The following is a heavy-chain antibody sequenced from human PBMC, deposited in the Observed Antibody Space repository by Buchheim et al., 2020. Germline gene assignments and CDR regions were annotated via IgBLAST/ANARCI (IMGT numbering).Heavy chain of an antibody. V-gene: IGHV3-30-3*01. CDR1: GFTFSNYA. Sequence: QVQLVESGGGVVQAGRSLRLSCAASGFTFSNYAMHWVRQAPGKGLEWVAVISYDGSDKFYADSVRGRFTISRDNSKNTLDVQMNSLRPEDTAVYYCARVSVGWNLWYYFDYWGQGAL. D-gene: IGHD1-1*01. CDR2: ISYDGSDK. CDR3: ARVSVGWNLWYYFDY. J-gene: IGHJ4*02.